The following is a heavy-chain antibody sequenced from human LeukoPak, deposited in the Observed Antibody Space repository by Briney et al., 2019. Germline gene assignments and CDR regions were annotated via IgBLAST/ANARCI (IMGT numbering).Heavy chain of an antibody. D-gene: IGHD6-13*01. J-gene: IGHJ5*02. Sequence: GESLKISCKGSGYSFTSYWIGWVRQMPGKGLEWMGIIYPGDSDTRYSPSFQGQVTISADKSISTAYLQWSSLKASDTAMYYCAKLRILEQQVLPPKTWGQGTLVTVSS. V-gene: IGHV5-51*01. CDR1: GYSFTSYW. CDR3: AKLRILEQQVLPPKT. CDR2: IYPGDSDT.